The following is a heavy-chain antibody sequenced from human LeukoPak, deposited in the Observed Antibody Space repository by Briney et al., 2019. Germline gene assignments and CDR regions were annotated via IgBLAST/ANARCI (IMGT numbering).Heavy chain of an antibody. CDR1: GFIFSRYS. J-gene: IGHJ4*02. D-gene: IGHD4/OR15-4a*01. CDR2: ISSSSSYI. CDR3: ARRAGAYSHPYDY. Sequence: GGSLRLSCAASGFIFSRYSMNWVRQAPGKGLEWVSSISSSSSYIYYADSMKGRFTISRDNSKNTLYLQMNSLRAEDTAVYYCARRAGAYSHPYDYWGQGTLVTVSS. V-gene: IGHV3-21*04.